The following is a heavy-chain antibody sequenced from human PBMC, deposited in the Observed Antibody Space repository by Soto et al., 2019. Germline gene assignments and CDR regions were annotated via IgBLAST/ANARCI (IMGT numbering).Heavy chain of an antibody. J-gene: IGHJ6*02. CDR2: IIPIFGTA. CDR3: ARVSREQLVQNYYYGMDV. D-gene: IGHD6-6*01. V-gene: IGHV1-69*13. Sequence: SVKVSCKASGGTFSSYAISWVRQAPGQGLEWMGGIIPIFGTANYAQKFQGRVTITADESTSTAYMELSSLRSEDTAVYYCARVSREQLVQNYYYGMDVWGQGTTVTVSS. CDR1: GGTFSSYA.